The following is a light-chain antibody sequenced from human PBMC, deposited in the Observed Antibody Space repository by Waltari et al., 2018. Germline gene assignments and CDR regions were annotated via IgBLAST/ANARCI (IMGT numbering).Light chain of an antibody. V-gene: IGKV1-12*01. J-gene: IGKJ1*01. CDR2: RAS. CDR3: QQYNSAPPWT. Sequence: DIQMTQSPSSLSASVGDRVTITCRASQGISNWLAWYQQMPGKAPKLLIYRASSLQTGVPSRFSGSGSGTDFTLTISILQPEDFATYYCQQYNSAPPWTFGQGTKVEFK. CDR1: QGISNW.